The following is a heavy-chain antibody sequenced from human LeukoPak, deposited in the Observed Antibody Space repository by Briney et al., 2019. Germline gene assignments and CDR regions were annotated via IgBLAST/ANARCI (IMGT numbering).Heavy chain of an antibody. CDR1: GGTFSSYA. D-gene: IGHD1-26*01. V-gene: IGHV1-69*05. J-gene: IGHJ6*03. CDR2: IIPIFGTA. CDR3: AISGSYFMDV. Sequence: SVKVSCKASGGTFSSYAISWVRQAPGQGLECMGGIIPIFGTANYAQKFQGRVTITTDESTSTAYMGLSSLKSEDTAVYYCAISGSYFMDVWGKGTTVTVSS.